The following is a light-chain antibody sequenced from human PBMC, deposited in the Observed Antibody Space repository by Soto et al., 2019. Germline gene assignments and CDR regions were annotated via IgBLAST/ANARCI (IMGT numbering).Light chain of an antibody. Sequence: QSVLAQSPSASGSPGQSVTISCTGTKNDIGVYDFVSWYQHHPGKAPRLIIYEVAQRPSGVPDRFSGSKSGNTASLTVSGLHAADEADYFCKSYAGSNTYVFGSGTKVTVL. J-gene: IGLJ1*01. V-gene: IGLV2-8*01. CDR2: EVA. CDR1: KNDIGVYDF. CDR3: KSYAGSNTYV.